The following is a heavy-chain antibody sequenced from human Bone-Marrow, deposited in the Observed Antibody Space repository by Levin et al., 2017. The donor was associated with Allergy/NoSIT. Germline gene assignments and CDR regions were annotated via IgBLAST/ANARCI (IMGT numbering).Heavy chain of an antibody. CDR3: ARVALPRYCTSTSCSDSGYYVDH. V-gene: IGHV3-13*04. CDR1: GFTFSSYD. J-gene: IGHJ4*02. D-gene: IGHD2-2*01. CDR2: IGTAADS. Sequence: GGSLRLSCAASGFTFSSYDMHWVRQATGRGLEWVSAIGTAADSYYSGSVKGRFTVSRDNAKNSFYLQMNSLRAGDTAVYYCARVALPRYCTSTSCSDSGYYVDHWGQGTLVTVSS.